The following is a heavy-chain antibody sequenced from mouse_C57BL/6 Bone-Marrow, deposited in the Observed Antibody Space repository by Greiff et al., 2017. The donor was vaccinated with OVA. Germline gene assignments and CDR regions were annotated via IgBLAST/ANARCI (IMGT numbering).Heavy chain of an antibody. Sequence: EVQLHQSGPELVKPGASVKISCKASGYTFTDYYMNWVKQSHGKSLEWIGDINPNNGGTSYNQKFKGKATLTVDKSSSTAYMELRSLTSEDSAVYYCARWGIVTYFDYWGQGTTLTVSS. CDR1: GYTFTDYY. CDR3: ARWGIVTYFDY. V-gene: IGHV1-26*01. CDR2: INPNNGGT. J-gene: IGHJ2*01. D-gene: IGHD2-5*01.